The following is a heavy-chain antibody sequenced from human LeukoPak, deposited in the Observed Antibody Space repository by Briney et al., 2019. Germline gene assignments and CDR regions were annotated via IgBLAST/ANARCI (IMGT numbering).Heavy chain of an antibody. V-gene: IGHV3-33*01. CDR2: IWYDGGNK. Sequence: GGSLRLSCAASGFXFNTYGIHWVRQAQGKGLEWVAVIWYDGGNKFYANSVKGRFTISRENSKNTLYLQMNSLRAEDTAIYYCAREPYRVGVTYIYLDYWGQGTLVSVSS. CDR1: GFXFNTYG. J-gene: IGHJ4*02. CDR3: AREPYRVGVTYIYLDY. D-gene: IGHD2-21*02.